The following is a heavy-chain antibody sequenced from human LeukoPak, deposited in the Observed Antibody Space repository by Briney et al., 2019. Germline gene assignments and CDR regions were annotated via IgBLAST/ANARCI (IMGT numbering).Heavy chain of an antibody. D-gene: IGHD5-24*01. V-gene: IGHV1-69*13. CDR3: ARAPEMATIYFDY. Sequence: SVKVSCKASGYTFTSYGISWVRQAPGQGLEWMGGIVPIFGTANYAQKFQGRVTITADESTSTAYMELSSLRSEDTAVYYCARAPEMATIYFDYWGQGTLVTVSS. J-gene: IGHJ4*02. CDR2: IVPIFGTA. CDR1: GYTFTSYG.